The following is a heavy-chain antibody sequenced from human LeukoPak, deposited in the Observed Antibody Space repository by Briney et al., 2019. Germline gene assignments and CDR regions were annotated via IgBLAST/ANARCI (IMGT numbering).Heavy chain of an antibody. J-gene: IGHJ4*03. Sequence: GRCLRLSCAMSVFTLSSLGTHGVRHARAKGLEWVAVIWYDGSNKYYTDSVKGRYTISRDNPKNTMYLQMNTLRPEHTALCFFVRRKTVMVTWGQGTLGT. V-gene: IGHV3-33*01. CDR1: VFTLSSLG. D-gene: IGHD4-23*01. CDR2: IWYDGSNK. CDR3: VRRKTVMVT.